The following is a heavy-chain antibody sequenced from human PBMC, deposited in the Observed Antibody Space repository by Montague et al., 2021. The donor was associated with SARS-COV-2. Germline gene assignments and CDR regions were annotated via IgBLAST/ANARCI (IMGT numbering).Heavy chain of an antibody. CDR1: GYSFTSYW. Sequence: QSGAEVKKPGESLKISCKGSGYSFTSYWIGWVRQMPGKGLEWMGIIYPGDSGTRYSPSFQGQVTISADKSISTAYLQWSSLKASDTAMYYCARRRIAAAGLYYYYYMDVWGKGTTVTVSS. J-gene: IGHJ6*03. D-gene: IGHD6-13*01. CDR2: IYPGDSGT. CDR3: ARRRIAAAGLYYYYYMDV. V-gene: IGHV5-51*03.